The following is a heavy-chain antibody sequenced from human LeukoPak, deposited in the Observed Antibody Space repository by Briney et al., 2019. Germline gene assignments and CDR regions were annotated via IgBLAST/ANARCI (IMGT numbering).Heavy chain of an antibody. J-gene: IGHJ4*02. V-gene: IGHV4-39*01. CDR3: ARRITMVRGVISFDY. D-gene: IGHD3-10*01. CDR2: IYYSGST. CDR1: GGSISSSSYY. Sequence: SETLSLTCTVSGGSISSSSYYWGWIRQPPGKGLEWIGSIYYSGSTYYNPSLKSRVTISVDTSKNQFSLKLSSVTAADTAVYYCARRITMVRGVISFDYWGQGTLVTVSS.